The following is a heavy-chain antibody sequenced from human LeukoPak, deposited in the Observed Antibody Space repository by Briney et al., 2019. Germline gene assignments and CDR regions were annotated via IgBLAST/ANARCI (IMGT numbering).Heavy chain of an antibody. CDR1: GFTFSNAW. V-gene: IGHV3-30-3*01. Sequence: GGSLRLSCAASGFTFSNAWMSWVRQAPGKGLEWVAVISYDGSNKYYADSAKGRFTISRDNSKNTLYLQMNSLRAEDTAVYYCARGHQNYYDSSGQTDYWGQGTLVTVSS. D-gene: IGHD3-22*01. CDR2: ISYDGSNK. CDR3: ARGHQNYYDSSGQTDY. J-gene: IGHJ4*02.